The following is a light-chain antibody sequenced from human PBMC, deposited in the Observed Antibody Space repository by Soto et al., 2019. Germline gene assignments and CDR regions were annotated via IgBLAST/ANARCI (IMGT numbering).Light chain of an antibody. CDR3: SSYAGSSNV. J-gene: IGLJ1*01. CDR2: EVN. V-gene: IGLV2-8*01. Sequence: QSVLTQPPSASGSPGQSVAISCTGTSSDVGGYNYVSWYQQHPGKAPKLMIYEVNKRPSGVPDRFSGSKSGNTASLTGSGLQAEDESDYYCSSYAGSSNVFGTWTKVTVL. CDR1: SSDVGGYNY.